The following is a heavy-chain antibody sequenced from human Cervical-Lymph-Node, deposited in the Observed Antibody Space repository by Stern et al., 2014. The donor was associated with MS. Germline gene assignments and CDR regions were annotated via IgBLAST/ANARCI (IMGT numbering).Heavy chain of an antibody. CDR3: ARVGGRRDGYNWVDY. V-gene: IGHV4-31*03. CDR1: GGSISSGGYY. CDR2: IYYSGST. J-gene: IGHJ4*02. D-gene: IGHD5-24*01. Sequence: QLQLQDSGPGLVKPSQTLSLTCTVSGGSISSGGYYWSWIRQHPGKGLEWIGYIYYSGSTYYNPSLKSRVTISVDTAKNQFSLKLSSVTAADTAVYYCARVGGRRDGYNWVDYWGQGTLVTVSS.